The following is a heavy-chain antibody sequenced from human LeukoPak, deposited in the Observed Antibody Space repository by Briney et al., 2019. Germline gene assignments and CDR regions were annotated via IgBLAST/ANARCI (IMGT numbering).Heavy chain of an antibody. J-gene: IGHJ4*02. V-gene: IGHV3-23*01. CDR1: GFTFSSYA. D-gene: IGHD6-19*01. Sequence: GGSLRLSCAASGFTFSSYAMSWVRQAPGKGLEWVSAISGSGGSTYYADSVKGRFTISRDNSKNALYLQMNSLRAEDTAVYYCARYSSDYFDYWGQGTLVTVFS. CDR3: ARYSSDYFDY. CDR2: ISGSGGST.